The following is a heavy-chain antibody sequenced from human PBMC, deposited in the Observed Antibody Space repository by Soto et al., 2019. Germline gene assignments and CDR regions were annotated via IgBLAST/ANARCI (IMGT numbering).Heavy chain of an antibody. CDR3: ARDNSQNYGTPTASSGFHP. CDR1: GFSFSDYF. J-gene: IGHJ5*02. D-gene: IGHD1-7*01. V-gene: IGHV1-46*01. CDR2: INPSGDIR. Sequence: QAQLVQSGAEVKKSGASVKISCKASGFSFSDYFMHWVRQAPGQGLEWMGIINPSGDIRNYAQKFQGRVTITRDTSTSTVYMDLSSLRYEDTAVYYCARDNSQNYGTPTASSGFHPWGQGTPVTVSS.